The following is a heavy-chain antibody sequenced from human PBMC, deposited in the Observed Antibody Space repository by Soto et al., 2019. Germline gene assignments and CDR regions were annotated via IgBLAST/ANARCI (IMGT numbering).Heavy chain of an antibody. CDR2: IYYSGST. J-gene: IGHJ5*02. Sequence: SETLSLTCTFSCGSIISGGYYWSWIRQHPGKGLEWIGYIYYSGSTYYNPSLKSRVTISVDTSKNQFSLKLSSVTAADTAVYYCATVKGTDYYDSSGYYGWFDPWGQGTLVTVSS. D-gene: IGHD3-22*01. V-gene: IGHV4-31*03. CDR1: CGSIISGGYY. CDR3: ATVKGTDYYDSSGYYGWFDP.